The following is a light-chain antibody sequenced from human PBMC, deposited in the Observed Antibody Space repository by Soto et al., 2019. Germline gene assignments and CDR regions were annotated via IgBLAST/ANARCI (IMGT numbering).Light chain of an antibody. CDR3: LQGYNLPHT. J-gene: IGKJ3*01. Sequence: AIQMTQSPSSLSASVGDRVTITCRASQDIRNDLGWYQQKPGKAPNLLIYAASTLQIGVPSRFSGSGSGTDFTLTISSLQPEDFSTYYCLQGYNLPHTFGPGTKVDIK. V-gene: IGKV1-6*01. CDR1: QDIRND. CDR2: AAS.